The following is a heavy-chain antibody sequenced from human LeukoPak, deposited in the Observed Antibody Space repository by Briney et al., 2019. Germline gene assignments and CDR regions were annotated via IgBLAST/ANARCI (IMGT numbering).Heavy chain of an antibody. CDR3: AKDTTGSYQRAFDY. J-gene: IGHJ4*02. Sequence: GGSLRLPCAASGFTFSSYSMNWVRQAPDKGLEWVASTRYDGNNKYYADSVKGRFTISRDNSKNTLYLQVNSLRAEDTAVYYCAKDTTGSYQRAFDYWGQGTLVTVSS. D-gene: IGHD1-1*01. CDR1: GFTFSSYS. CDR2: TRYDGNNK. V-gene: IGHV3-30*02.